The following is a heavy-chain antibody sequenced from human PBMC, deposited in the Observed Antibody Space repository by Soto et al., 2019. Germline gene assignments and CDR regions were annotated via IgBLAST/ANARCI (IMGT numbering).Heavy chain of an antibody. D-gene: IGHD3-10*01. CDR3: AKGGLVRGGFHGWFDP. Sequence: SQTLSLTCGISGDSVSSNTAGWSWIRQSPSRGLEWLGRTYYRSKWYYDYGVSVKGRITINPDTSKNQFSLQLNSVTPEDTAVYYCAKGGLVRGGFHGWFDPRGQGMLVTASS. CDR1: GDSVSSNTAG. CDR2: TYYRSKWYY. V-gene: IGHV6-1*01. J-gene: IGHJ5*02.